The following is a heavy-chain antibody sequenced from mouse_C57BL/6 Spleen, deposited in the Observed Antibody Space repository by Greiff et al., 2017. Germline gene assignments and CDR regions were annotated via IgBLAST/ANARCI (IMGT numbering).Heavy chain of an antibody. J-gene: IGHJ3*01. CDR3: VREGVLRPLFAY. Sequence: EVKLMESGGGLVQPKGSLKLSCAASGFSFNTYAMNWVRQAPGKGLEWVARIRSKSNNYATYYADSVKDRFTISRDDSESMLYLKMNNLKTEDTAMYYCVREGVLRPLFAYWGQGTLVTVSA. D-gene: IGHD1-2*01. CDR1: GFSFNTYA. CDR2: IRSKSNNYAT. V-gene: IGHV10-1*01.